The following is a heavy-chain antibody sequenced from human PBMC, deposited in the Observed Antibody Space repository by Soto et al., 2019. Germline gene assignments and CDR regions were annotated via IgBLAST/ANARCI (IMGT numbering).Heavy chain of an antibody. V-gene: IGHV1-69*12. CDR3: AADYYGSGSQP. Sequence: QVQLVQSGAEVKKPGSSVKVSCKASGGAFSSYAISWVRQAPGQGLEWMGGIIPIFGTANYAQKVQGRVTITAAESTSTPYMPLSSLRSDDTAVYYCAADYYGSGSQPWGQGTLVTVSS. J-gene: IGHJ4*02. CDR2: IIPIFGTA. CDR1: GGAFSSYA. D-gene: IGHD3-10*01.